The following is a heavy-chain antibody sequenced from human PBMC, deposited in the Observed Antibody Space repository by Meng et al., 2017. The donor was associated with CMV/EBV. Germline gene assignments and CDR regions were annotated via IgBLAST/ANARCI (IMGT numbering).Heavy chain of an antibody. CDR2: INSDGSST. CDR1: GFTFSSYW. CDR3: AKDHAASYGDYFRYFDY. D-gene: IGHD4-17*01. V-gene: IGHV3-74*01. Sequence: GGSLRLSCAASGFTFSSYWMHWVRQAPEKGLVWVSRINSDGSSTNYADSVKGRFTISRDNAKNTLYLQMNSLRAEDTAVYYCAKDHAASYGDYFRYFDYWGQGTLVTVSS. J-gene: IGHJ4*02.